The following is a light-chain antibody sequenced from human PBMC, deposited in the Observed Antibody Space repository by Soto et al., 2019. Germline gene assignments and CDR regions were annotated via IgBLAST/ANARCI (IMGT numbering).Light chain of an antibody. CDR3: QQYASSPNT. CDR2: GAS. CDR1: QSVSSSY. J-gene: IGKJ5*01. V-gene: IGKV3-20*01. Sequence: TQSQGTLSLSPGERATLSCRASQSVSSSYVAWYQQKPGQAPSLLIYGASRRATGIPDRFSGSGSGTDFTLTISRLEPEDFTVYYCQQYASSPNTFGQGTRLAI.